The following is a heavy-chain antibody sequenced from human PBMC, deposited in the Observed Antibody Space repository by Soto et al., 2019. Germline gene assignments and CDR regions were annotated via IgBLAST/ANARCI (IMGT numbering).Heavy chain of an antibody. D-gene: IGHD3-22*01. J-gene: IGHJ4*02. Sequence: GGSLRLSCAASGFTFSSYAMHWVRQAPGKGLEWVAVISYDGSNKYYADSVKGRFTISRDNSKNTLYLQMNSLRAEDTAVYYCARGPYYYDSSGYYDYWGQGTLVTVSS. CDR3: ARGPYYYDSSGYYDY. CDR2: ISYDGSNK. CDR1: GFTFSSYA. V-gene: IGHV3-30-3*01.